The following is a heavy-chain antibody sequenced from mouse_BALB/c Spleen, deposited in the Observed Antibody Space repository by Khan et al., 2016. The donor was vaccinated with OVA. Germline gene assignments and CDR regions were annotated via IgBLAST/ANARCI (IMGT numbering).Heavy chain of an antibody. CDR3: ARRNYFGYTFAY. J-gene: IGHJ3*01. V-gene: IGHV1-77*01. CDR1: GYTFTDYY. Sequence: QVQLKESGAELARPGASVKLSCKASGYTFTDYYINWVKQRTGQGLEWIGEISPGSGDTYYNEKFKGQATLTADKSSNTAYIQLSSLTSEASAVYFRARRNYFGYTFAYWGQGTLVTVSA. D-gene: IGHD1-2*01. CDR2: ISPGSGDT.